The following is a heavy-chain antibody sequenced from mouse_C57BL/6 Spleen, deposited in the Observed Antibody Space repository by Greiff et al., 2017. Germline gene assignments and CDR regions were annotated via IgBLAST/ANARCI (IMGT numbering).Heavy chain of an antibody. V-gene: IGHV3-6*01. J-gene: IGHJ3*01. D-gene: IGHD2-10*02. Sequence: EVQLQQSGPGLVKPSQSLSLTCSVTGYSITSGYYWNWIRQFPGNKLEWMGYISYDGSNNYNPSLKNRISITRDTSKNQFFLKLNSVTTEDTATYYCARAPSYGDGGAVFAYWGQGTLVTVSA. CDR1: GYSITSGYY. CDR3: ARAPSYGDGGAVFAY. CDR2: ISYDGSN.